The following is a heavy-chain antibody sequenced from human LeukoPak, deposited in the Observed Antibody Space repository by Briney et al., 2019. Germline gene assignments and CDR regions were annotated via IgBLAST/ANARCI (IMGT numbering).Heavy chain of an antibody. CDR3: ARVARCTSCFDVDY. Sequence: SETLSLTCSVSGGSISSDSWSWIRQPPGKGLEWIGSFFLKGSTYYNPSLKSRVTISVDTSKNQFSLTLSSVTAADTAVYYCARVARCTSCFDVDYWGQGTLVTVSS. CDR1: GGSISSDS. J-gene: IGHJ4*02. CDR2: FFLKGST. D-gene: IGHD2-2*01. V-gene: IGHV4-38-2*02.